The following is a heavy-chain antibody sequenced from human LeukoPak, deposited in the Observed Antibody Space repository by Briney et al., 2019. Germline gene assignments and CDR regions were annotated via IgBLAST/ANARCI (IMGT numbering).Heavy chain of an antibody. Sequence: PGGSVRLSRAASGFPFSSYSMNWARQAPGKGLEWVSSISSGSSYIYYADSVKGRFTISRDNATNSLYLQMNSLRAEDTAVYYCARGHICPVGKNYWGQGTLVTVSS. V-gene: IGHV3-21*01. CDR1: GFPFSSYS. CDR3: ARGHICPVGKNY. CDR2: ISSGSSYI. D-gene: IGHD4-23*01. J-gene: IGHJ4*02.